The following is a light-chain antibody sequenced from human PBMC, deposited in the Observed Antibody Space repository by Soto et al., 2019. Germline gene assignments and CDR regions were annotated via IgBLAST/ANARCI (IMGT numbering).Light chain of an antibody. CDR2: EVN. CDR3: TSYAGNNYVV. J-gene: IGLJ2*01. CDR1: SSDVGGYDF. Sequence: QSVLTQPPSASGSPGQSVTISCTGTSSDVGGYDFVTWYQQYPGKAPKLIIYEVNKRPSGVPDRFSGSKSGNTASLTVSGLQADDEADYFCTSYAGNNYVVFVGGTKLTVL. V-gene: IGLV2-8*01.